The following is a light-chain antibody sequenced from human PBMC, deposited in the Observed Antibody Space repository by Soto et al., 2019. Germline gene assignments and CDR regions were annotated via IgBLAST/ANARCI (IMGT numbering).Light chain of an antibody. V-gene: IGKV3-20*01. CDR2: GAS. J-gene: IGKJ5*01. CDR3: QYYSSSLSIT. Sequence: IVLTQSPGILSLSPGERATLSCRASQSVRNTYLAWYQQKPGQAPRLLIHGASSRATGIPDRFSGSGSGTDFTLTISRLEPEDFAVYYCQYYSSSLSITFGQGTRLEI. CDR1: QSVRNTY.